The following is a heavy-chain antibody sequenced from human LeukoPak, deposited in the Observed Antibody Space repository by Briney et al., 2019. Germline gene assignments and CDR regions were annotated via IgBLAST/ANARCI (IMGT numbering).Heavy chain of an antibody. J-gene: IGHJ4*02. CDR2: ISSSSSYI. V-gene: IGHV3-21*01. CDR1: GFTFSSYS. CDR3: ASALELVVPAAIYY. D-gene: IGHD2-2*01. Sequence: MPGGSLRLSCAASGFTFSSYSMNWVRQAPGKGLEWVSSISSSSSYIYYADSVKGRFTISRDNAKNSLYLQMNSLRAEDTAVYYCASALELVVPAAIYYWGQGTLVTVSS.